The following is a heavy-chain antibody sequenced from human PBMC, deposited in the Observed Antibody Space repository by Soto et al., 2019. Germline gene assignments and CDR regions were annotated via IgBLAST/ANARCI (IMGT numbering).Heavy chain of an antibody. Sequence: GGSRRLSCAACALSLCGYGLHWVRQAPGKGLEWLSYISSSGSTIYYADSVKGRFTISRDNAKNSLYLQMNSLRAEDTAVYYCARSRIDYWGQGTLVTVSS. CDR3: ARSRIDY. J-gene: IGHJ4*02. CDR2: ISSSGSTI. V-gene: IGHV3-48*03. CDR1: ALSLCGYG.